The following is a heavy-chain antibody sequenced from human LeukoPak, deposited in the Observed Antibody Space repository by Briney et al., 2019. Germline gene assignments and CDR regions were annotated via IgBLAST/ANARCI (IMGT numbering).Heavy chain of an antibody. V-gene: IGHV4-4*02. CDR2: VHLSGRT. CDR1: GGSISTTYW. Sequence: SETLSLTCGVSGGSISTTYWWTWVRQPPGEGLEWIGEVHLSGRTHYNPSLESRVTMSVDMSENHISLRLTSVTAADAAVYYCARAGGPYRPLYCSGQGTLVTVSS. CDR3: ARAGGPYRPLYC. J-gene: IGHJ4*02.